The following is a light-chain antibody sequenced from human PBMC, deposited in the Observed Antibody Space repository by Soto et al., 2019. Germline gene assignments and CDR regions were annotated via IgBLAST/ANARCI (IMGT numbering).Light chain of an antibody. V-gene: IGLV2-14*01. CDR1: SIDVGGYNY. CDR2: DVS. J-gene: IGLJ1*01. Sequence: QSLLTQPASVSGSPGQWITISCTGSSIDVGGYNYVSWYQQHPGKAPKLMIYDVSNRPSGVSNRFSGSRSGNTASLTISGLQAEDEADYYCSSYTSSTTPYVFGTGTKVTVL. CDR3: SSYTSSTTPYV.